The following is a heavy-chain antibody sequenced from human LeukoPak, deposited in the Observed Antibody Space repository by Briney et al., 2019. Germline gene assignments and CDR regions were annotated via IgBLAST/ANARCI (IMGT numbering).Heavy chain of an antibody. D-gene: IGHD1-26*01. J-gene: IGHJ4*02. V-gene: IGHV3-74*01. CDR1: GFTFNNYW. CDR2: INTDGSHT. CDR3: ARIKVGATGIGY. Sequence: GGSLRLSCAASGFTFNNYWMHWVRQAPGKGLVWVSRINTDGSHTNYADSVKGRFTFSRDNAKNTLYLQMNSLRAEDTAVYYCARIKVGATGIGYWGQGTLVTVSS.